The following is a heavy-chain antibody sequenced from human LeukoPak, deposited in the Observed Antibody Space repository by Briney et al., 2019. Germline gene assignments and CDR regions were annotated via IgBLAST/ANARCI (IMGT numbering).Heavy chain of an antibody. Sequence: ASVKVSCKASGYTFTGYYMHWVRQAPGQGLEWMGWINPNSGGTNYAQKFQGRVTMTRDTSISTAYMELSRLRSDDTAVYYCARDPWSVDYCDSSGYYPFDYWGQGTLVTVSS. CDR2: INPNSGGT. J-gene: IGHJ4*02. V-gene: IGHV1-2*02. D-gene: IGHD3-22*01. CDR3: ARDPWSVDYCDSSGYYPFDY. CDR1: GYTFTGYY.